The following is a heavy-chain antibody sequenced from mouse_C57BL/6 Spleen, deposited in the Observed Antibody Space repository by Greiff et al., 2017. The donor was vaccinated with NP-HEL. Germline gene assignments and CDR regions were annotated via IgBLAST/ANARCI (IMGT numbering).Heavy chain of an antibody. V-gene: IGHV1-26*01. J-gene: IGHJ4*01. CDR2: INPNNGGT. D-gene: IGHD4-1*01. CDR1: GYTFTDYY. Sequence: EVQLQQSGPELVKPGASVKISCKASGYTFTDYYMNWVKQSHGKSLEWIGDINPNNGGTSYNQKFKGKATLTVDKSSSTAYMELRSLTSEDSAVYYCARNPPLTGYAMDYWGQGTSVTVSS. CDR3: ARNPPLTGYAMDY.